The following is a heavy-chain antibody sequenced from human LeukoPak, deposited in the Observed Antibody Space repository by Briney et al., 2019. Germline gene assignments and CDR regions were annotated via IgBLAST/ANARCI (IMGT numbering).Heavy chain of an antibody. CDR1: GYTFTSYY. V-gene: IGHV1-46*01. J-gene: IGHJ6*02. Sequence: GASVKVSCKASGYTFTSYYMHWVRQAPGQGLEWMGIINPSGGSTSYAQKFQGRVTMTTDTSTSTAYMELRSLRSDDTAVYYCASGRRLELSSSYYYGMDVWGQGTTVTVSS. CDR2: INPSGGST. D-gene: IGHD1-26*01. CDR3: ASGRRLELSSSYYYGMDV.